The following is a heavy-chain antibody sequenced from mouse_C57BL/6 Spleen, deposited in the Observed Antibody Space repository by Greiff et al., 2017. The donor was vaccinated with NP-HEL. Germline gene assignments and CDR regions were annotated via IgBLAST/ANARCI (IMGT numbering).Heavy chain of an antibody. CDR1: GFNITDYY. CDR3: IYYGSSYWYFDV. CDR2: IDPEDGDT. Sequence: EVQLQQSGAELVRPGASVKLSCTASGFNITDYYMHWVKQRPEQGLEWIGRIDPEDGDTEYAPTFQGKATMTADTSSNTAYLQLSSLTSEDTAVYYCIYYGSSYWYFDVWGTGTTVTVSS. J-gene: IGHJ1*03. V-gene: IGHV14-1*01. D-gene: IGHD1-1*01.